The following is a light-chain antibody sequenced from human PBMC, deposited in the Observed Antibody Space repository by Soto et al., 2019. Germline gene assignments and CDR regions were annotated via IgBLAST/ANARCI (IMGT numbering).Light chain of an antibody. V-gene: IGKV3-11*01. CDR3: QQRSNWPST. Sequence: EIVLTQSPATLSLSPGERATLSCSASQSVSSYLAWYQQKPGQAPRRLIYDASNSATGIPARFSGSGSGTDFTLTISCLEPEDFAVYYCQQRSNWPSTFGGGTKVEIK. CDR1: QSVSSY. J-gene: IGKJ4*01. CDR2: DAS.